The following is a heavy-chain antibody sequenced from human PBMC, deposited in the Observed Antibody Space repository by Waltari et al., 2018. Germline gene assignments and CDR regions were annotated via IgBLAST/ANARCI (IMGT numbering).Heavy chain of an antibody. J-gene: IGHJ2*01. CDR2: VDPEEGET. CDR3: ATIPAPATFDL. V-gene: IGHV1-69-2*01. CDR1: GYTFTDYY. Sequence: EVQLVQSGAEVKKPGATVKISCKASGYTFTDYYMHWVQQAPGKGLEWMGRVDPEEGETRYAEKCQGRVTITADTSTDTAYMELSSLRSEDTAVYYCATIPAPATFDLWGRGTLVTVSS.